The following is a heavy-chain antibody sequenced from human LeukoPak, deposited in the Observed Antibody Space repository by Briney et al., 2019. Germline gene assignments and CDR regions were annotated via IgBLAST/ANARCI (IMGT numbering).Heavy chain of an antibody. Sequence: TGGSLRLSCAASGFTFSSYWMSWVRQAPGKGLEWVANIKQDGSEKYYVDSVKGRFTISRDNAKNSLYLQMNSLRAEDTAVYYCARVASGWELQGAFDIWGQGTMVTVSS. V-gene: IGHV3-7*03. J-gene: IGHJ3*02. CDR3: ARVASGWELQGAFDI. CDR1: GFTFSSYW. CDR2: IKQDGSEK. D-gene: IGHD1-26*01.